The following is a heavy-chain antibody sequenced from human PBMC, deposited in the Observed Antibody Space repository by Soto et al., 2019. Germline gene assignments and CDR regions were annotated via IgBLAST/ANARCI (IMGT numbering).Heavy chain of an antibody. CDR1: GGSFSGYY. CDR3: ARGPRPLLRPLNGFAP. J-gene: IGHJ5*02. Sequence: SETLSLTCAVYGGSFSGYYWSWIRQPPGKGLEWIGEINHSGSTNYNPSLKSRVTISVDTSKNQFSLKLSSVTAADTAVYYCARGPRPLLRPLNGFAPGGREPLVPVSS. V-gene: IGHV4-34*01. D-gene: IGHD2-21*01. CDR2: INHSGST.